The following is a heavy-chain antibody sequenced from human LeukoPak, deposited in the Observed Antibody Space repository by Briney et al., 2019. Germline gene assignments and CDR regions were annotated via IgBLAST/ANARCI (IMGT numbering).Heavy chain of an antibody. Sequence: GGSLRLSCAASGFTFRNSAMHWVRQAPGKGLEYVSGISSNGGSTYYANAVKGRFTVSRDNSKNTVYLQMGSLGADDMAVYYCARWYNSLDVWGQGTTVTVSS. J-gene: IGHJ6*02. V-gene: IGHV3-64*01. CDR2: ISSNGGST. CDR1: GFTFRNSA. D-gene: IGHD1-1*01. CDR3: ARWYNSLDV.